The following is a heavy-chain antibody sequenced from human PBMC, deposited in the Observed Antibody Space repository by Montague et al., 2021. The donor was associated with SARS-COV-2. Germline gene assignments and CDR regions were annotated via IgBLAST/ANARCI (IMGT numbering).Heavy chain of an antibody. Sequence: SETLSLTCAVYGGSFHIFSWGWIRQPPGKGLEWIGEVDQGGKTNYNPSLKSRVTISVDTSKNQFSLNLTSVTAADAAMYYCARGTRVVGVTPGFRWWGQGTQVAVSS. CDR1: GGSFHIFS. V-gene: IGHV4-34*01. J-gene: IGHJ4*02. D-gene: IGHD1-26*01. CDR2: VDQGGKT. CDR3: ARGTRVVGVTPGFRW.